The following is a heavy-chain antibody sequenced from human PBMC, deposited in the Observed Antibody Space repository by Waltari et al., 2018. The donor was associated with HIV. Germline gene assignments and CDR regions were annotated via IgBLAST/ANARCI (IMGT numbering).Heavy chain of an antibody. V-gene: IGHV3-53*01. D-gene: IGHD2-21*02. CDR1: GFSVRSNY. CDR3: ARGFGCGGDCYYFDY. CDR2: IYSGGST. J-gene: IGHJ4*02. Sequence: EVQLVESGGGLIQPGGSLRLSCAASGFSVRSNYMSRVRPAPGKGLEWVSVIYSGGSTYYADSVKGRFTISRDNSKNTLYLQMNSLRAEDTAVYYCARGFGCGGDCYYFDYWGQGTLVTVSS.